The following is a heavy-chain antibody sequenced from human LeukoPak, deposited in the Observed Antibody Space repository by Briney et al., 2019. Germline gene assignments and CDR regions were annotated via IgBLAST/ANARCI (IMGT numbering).Heavy chain of an antibody. D-gene: IGHD1-1*01. J-gene: IGHJ4*02. Sequence: GGSLRLSCAASGFTFSSYWMHWVRQAPGKGLVWVSHINTDGSSTTYADSVKGRFTISRDNAKKTLHLQMNSLRAEDTAVYYCARGGPLARTTDYWGQGTLVTVSS. CDR2: INTDGSST. V-gene: IGHV3-74*01. CDR1: GFTFSSYW. CDR3: ARGGPLARTTDY.